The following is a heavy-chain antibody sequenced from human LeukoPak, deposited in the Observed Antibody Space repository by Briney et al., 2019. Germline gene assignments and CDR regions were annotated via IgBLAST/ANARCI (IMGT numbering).Heavy chain of an antibody. Sequence: GGSLRLSCAASGFTFDDYAMHWVRQPPGKGLEWASGISWNSGSIGYADSVKGRFTISRDNAKNSLYLQMNSLRAEDTALYYCAKDTGYYYDSSNYWVWGQGTLVTVSS. J-gene: IGHJ4*02. CDR2: ISWNSGSI. D-gene: IGHD3-22*01. CDR3: AKDTGYYYDSSNYWV. CDR1: GFTFDDYA. V-gene: IGHV3-9*01.